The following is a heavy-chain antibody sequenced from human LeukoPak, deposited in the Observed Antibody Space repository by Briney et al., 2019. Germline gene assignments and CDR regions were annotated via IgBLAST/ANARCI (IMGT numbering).Heavy chain of an antibody. V-gene: IGHV3-23*01. D-gene: IGHD3-22*01. J-gene: IGHJ5*02. CDR3: AKGSSGYIVDL. CDR2: ISNDGSGT. Sequence: GGSLRLSCAASGFIFNNYGLIWVRQAPGKGLEWVSAISNDGSGTNYADFVKGRFTISRDNSKNTLFLQMNSLRAEDTALYYCAKGSSGYIVDLWGQGTLVTVSS. CDR1: GFIFNNYG.